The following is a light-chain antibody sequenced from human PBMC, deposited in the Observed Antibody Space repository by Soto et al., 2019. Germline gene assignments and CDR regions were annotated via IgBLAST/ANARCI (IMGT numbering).Light chain of an antibody. V-gene: IGKV1-39*01. J-gene: IGKJ2*01. Sequence: DIQMTQSPSSLSASVGDRVTITCRGSQSISSYLNWYQQKPGKSPKLLIYAASSLQSGVPSRFSGSGSVTDFTLTISSMXXEXXAXXYCQQSYSTPYTFGQRTKLXIK. CDR3: QQSYSTPYT. CDR2: AAS. CDR1: QSISSY.